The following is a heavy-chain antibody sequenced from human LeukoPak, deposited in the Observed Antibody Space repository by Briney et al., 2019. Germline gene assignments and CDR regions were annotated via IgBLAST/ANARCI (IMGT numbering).Heavy chain of an antibody. CDR1: GFTFSSYW. CDR2: IKQDESEK. CDR3: AKAGRRDSVFDY. J-gene: IGHJ4*02. D-gene: IGHD3-10*01. Sequence: QPGGSLRLSCAASGFTFSSYWMSWVRQAPGKGLEWVANIKQDESEKHYVDSVKGRFTISRDNAKNSLYLQMNILRADGTAVYYCAKAGRRDSVFDYWGQGSLVTVSS. V-gene: IGHV3-7*04.